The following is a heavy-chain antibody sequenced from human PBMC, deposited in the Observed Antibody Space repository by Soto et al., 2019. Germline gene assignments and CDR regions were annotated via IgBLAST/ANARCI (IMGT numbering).Heavy chain of an antibody. CDR3: ARYSSSPPRDYYYYGMDV. J-gene: IGHJ6*02. V-gene: IGHV1-69*06. Sequence: QVQLVQSGAEVKKPGSSVKVSCKASGGTFSSYAISWVRQAPGQGLEWMGGIIPSFGTANYAQKFQGRVTITADKPTRTAYMELSSLRSEDTAVYYGARYSSSPPRDYYYYGMDVWGQGTTVTVSS. CDR2: IIPSFGTA. D-gene: IGHD6-6*01. CDR1: GGTFSSYA.